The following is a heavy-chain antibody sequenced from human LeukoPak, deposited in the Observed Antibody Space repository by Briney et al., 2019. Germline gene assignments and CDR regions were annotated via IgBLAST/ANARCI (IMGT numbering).Heavy chain of an antibody. CDR3: ASNSIPAHPFDY. CDR2: ISSSSNTI. D-gene: IGHD2/OR15-2a*01. CDR1: GFTFSSYS. Sequence: AGGSLRLSCAASGFTFSSYSMNWVRQAPGKGLEWVSYISSSSNTIYYADSVKGRFTISRDNSKNTLYLQMNSLRAEDTAVYYCASNSIPAHPFDYWGQGTLVTVSS. V-gene: IGHV3-48*01. J-gene: IGHJ4*02.